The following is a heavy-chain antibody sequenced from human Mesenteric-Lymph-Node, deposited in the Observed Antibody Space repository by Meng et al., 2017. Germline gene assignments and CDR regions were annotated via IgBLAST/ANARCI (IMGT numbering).Heavy chain of an antibody. D-gene: IGHD3-22*01. CDR2: ISGSGGST. V-gene: IGHV3-23*01. CDR3: ARSTLIYYDSSGALVPFDY. J-gene: IGHJ4*02. Sequence: GGSLRLSCAASGFTFSSYAMSWVRQAPGKGLEWVSAISGSGGSTYNADSVKGRFTISRDNSKNTLFLQMNSLRAEDTAVYYCARSTLIYYDSSGALVPFDYWGQGTLVTVSS. CDR1: GFTFSSYA.